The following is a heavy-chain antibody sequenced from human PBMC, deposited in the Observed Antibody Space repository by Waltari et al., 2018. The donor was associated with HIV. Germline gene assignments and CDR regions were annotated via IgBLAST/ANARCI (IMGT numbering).Heavy chain of an antibody. CDR3: AKDYNYYDSSGAFDI. D-gene: IGHD3-22*01. Sequence: QVQLVESGGGVVQPGGSLRLSCAASGFTFSSYGMHWVRQAPGKGLEWVAFIRYDGSNKYYADSVKGRFTISRDNSKNTLYLQMNSLRAEDTAVYYCAKDYNYYDSSGAFDIWGQGTMVTVSS. J-gene: IGHJ3*02. V-gene: IGHV3-30*02. CDR2: IRYDGSNK. CDR1: GFTFSSYG.